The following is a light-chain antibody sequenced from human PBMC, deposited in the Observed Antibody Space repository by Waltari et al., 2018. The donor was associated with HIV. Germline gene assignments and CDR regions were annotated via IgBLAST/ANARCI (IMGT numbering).Light chain of an antibody. CDR2: EGT. J-gene: IGLJ2*01. V-gene: IGLV2-23*01. CDR3: FSYAGSSTMV. CDR1: SSDVGSYNL. Sequence: QSALTQPASVSGSPGQSITISCTGTSSDVGSYNLVSWYHQNPGKAPNLMIYEGTKRPSGVSNRFSGSKSGNTASLTISGLQAEDEADYYCFSYAGSSTMVFGGGTKLTVL.